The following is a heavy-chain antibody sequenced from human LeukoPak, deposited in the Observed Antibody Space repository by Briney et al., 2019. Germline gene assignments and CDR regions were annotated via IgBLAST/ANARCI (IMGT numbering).Heavy chain of an antibody. CDR1: GVTFSDFW. J-gene: IGHJ4*02. V-gene: IGHV3-23*01. CDR2: ISGSGGST. D-gene: IGHD2-21*02. CDR3: AKHIVVVTAIRHDYFDY. Sequence: GGSLRLSCEASGVTFSDFWMTWVRQAPGKGLEWVSAISGSGGSTYYADSVKGRFTISRDNSKNTLYLQMNSLRAEDTAVYYCAKHIVVVTAIRHDYFDYWGQGTLVTVSS.